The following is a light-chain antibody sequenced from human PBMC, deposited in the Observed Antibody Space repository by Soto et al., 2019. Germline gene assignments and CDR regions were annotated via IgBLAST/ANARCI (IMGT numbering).Light chain of an antibody. CDR2: WAS. J-gene: IGKJ1*01. Sequence: DIVLTPSPDSLSVSLGERATINCKSRQSVLYSSNNKNYLAWYQQKPGQPPKLLIYWASTRESGVPDRFSGSGSGTDFTLTISSLQAEDVAVYYCQQYYSTPRTFGQGTKVDI. V-gene: IGKV4-1*01. CDR1: QSVLYSSNNKNY. CDR3: QQYYSTPRT.